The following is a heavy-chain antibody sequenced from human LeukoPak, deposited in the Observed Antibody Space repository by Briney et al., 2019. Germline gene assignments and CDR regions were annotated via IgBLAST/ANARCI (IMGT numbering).Heavy chain of an antibody. CDR1: GGSISSSSYY. D-gene: IGHD4-17*01. V-gene: IGHV4-39*01. CDR2: IYYSGST. J-gene: IGHJ4*02. Sequence: PSETLSLTCTVSGGSISSSSYYWGWIRQPPGKGLEWIGSIYYSGSTYYNPSLKSRVTISVDPSKNQFSLKLSSVTAADTAVYYCARPYGAAGLDWGQGTLVTVSP. CDR3: ARPYGAAGLD.